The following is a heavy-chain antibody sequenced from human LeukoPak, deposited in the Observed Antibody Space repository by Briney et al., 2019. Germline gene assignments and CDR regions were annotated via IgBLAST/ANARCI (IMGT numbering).Heavy chain of an antibody. D-gene: IGHD3-22*01. V-gene: IGHV4-59*08. CDR3: ARQSYYYDSSGFRRAGEFDY. CDR1: GGSISSYY. Sequence: SETLSLTCTVSGGSISSYYWSWIRQPPGKGLEWIGYIYYSGSTNYNPSLKSRVTISVDTSKNQFSLKLSSVTAADTAVYYCARQSYYYDSSGFRRAGEFDYWGQGTLVTVSS. J-gene: IGHJ4*02. CDR2: IYYSGST.